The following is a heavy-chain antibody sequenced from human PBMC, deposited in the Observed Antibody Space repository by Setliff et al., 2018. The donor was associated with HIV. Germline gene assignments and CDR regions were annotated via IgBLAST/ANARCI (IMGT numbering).Heavy chain of an antibody. J-gene: IGHJ1*01. CDR1: GGSFSAYY. Sequence: PSETLSLTCAVYGGSFSAYYWSWIRQPQGKGLEWIGEINHSGSTNYNPSLKTRVTMPIDTSKNQFSLKLHSLIAADTAMYYCARGRWDMAAAGTTEYFQYWGQGTLVTVSS. D-gene: IGHD6-13*01. CDR2: INHSGST. CDR3: ARGRWDMAAAGTTEYFQY. V-gene: IGHV4-34*01.